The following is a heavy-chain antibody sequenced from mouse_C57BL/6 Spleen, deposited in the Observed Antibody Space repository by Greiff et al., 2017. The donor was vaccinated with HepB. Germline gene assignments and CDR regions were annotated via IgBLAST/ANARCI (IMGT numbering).Heavy chain of an antibody. V-gene: IGHV2-2*01. D-gene: IGHD2-4*01. CDR1: GFSLTSYG. Sequence: QVQLQQSGPGLVQPSQSLSITCTVSGFSLTSYGVHWVRQSPGKGLEWLGVIWSGGSTDYNAAVISRLSISKDNSKSQVFFKMNSLQADDTAIYYCARTGEDYDVGDYWGQGTTLTVAS. CDR2: IWSGGST. CDR3: ARTGEDYDVGDY. J-gene: IGHJ2*01.